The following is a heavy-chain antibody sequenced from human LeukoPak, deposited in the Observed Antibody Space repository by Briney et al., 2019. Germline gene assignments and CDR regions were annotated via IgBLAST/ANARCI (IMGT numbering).Heavy chain of an antibody. Sequence: GGSLRLSCAASGFTFSSYAMSWVRQAPGKGLEWVSAISGRGGSTYYADSVKGRFTISRDNSKNTLYLQMNSLRAEDTAVYYCASLHWARDTVTFDYWGQGALVTVSS. CDR3: ASLHWARDTVTFDY. CDR2: ISGRGGST. CDR1: GFTFSSYA. J-gene: IGHJ4*02. V-gene: IGHV3-23*01. D-gene: IGHD4-17*01.